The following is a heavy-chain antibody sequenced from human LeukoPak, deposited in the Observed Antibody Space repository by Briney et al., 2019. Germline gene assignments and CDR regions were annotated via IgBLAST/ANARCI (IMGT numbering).Heavy chain of an antibody. CDR2: INQDGSEK. CDR1: GFTFSSYW. CDR3: AISSPVATVGY. Sequence: GGSLRLSCADSGFTFSSYWISWVRQAPGKGLEWVANINQDGSEKYYVDSVRGRFTISRDNAKNSLYLQMNSLRAEDTAMYYCAISSPVATVGYWGQGTLVTVSS. D-gene: IGHD4-23*01. V-gene: IGHV3-7*01. J-gene: IGHJ4*02.